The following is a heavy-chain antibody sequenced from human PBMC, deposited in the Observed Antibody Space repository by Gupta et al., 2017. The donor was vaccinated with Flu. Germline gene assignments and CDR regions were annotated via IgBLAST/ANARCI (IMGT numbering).Heavy chain of an antibody. Sequence: QVQLQESGPGLVKPSQTLSLTCTVSGGSISSTSYYWSWIRQPAGRGLEWIGRIYTGGSTYYNPSLKSRVTISVDTSKNQFSLQLSSVTAADTAMYYCARDGELAPRLFDSWGQGTLVTVSS. CDR2: IYTGGST. D-gene: IGHD1-1*01. J-gene: IGHJ4*02. CDR1: GGSISSTSYY. CDR3: ARDGELAPRLFDS. V-gene: IGHV4-61*02.